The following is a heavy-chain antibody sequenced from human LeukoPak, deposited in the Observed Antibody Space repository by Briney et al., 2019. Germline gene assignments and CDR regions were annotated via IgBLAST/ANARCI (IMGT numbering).Heavy chain of an antibody. CDR3: ARLPNVIPPLVGS. D-gene: IGHD2-15*01. V-gene: IGHV4-38-2*01. CDR2: IYHSGST. CDR1: GYSISSGYY. J-gene: IGHJ5*02. Sequence: SETLSLTCAVSGYSISSGYYWGWIRQPPGKGLEWIGSIYHSGSTYYNPSLKSRVTISVDTSKNQFSLKLSSVTAADTAVYYCARLPNVIPPLVGSWGQGTLVTVSS.